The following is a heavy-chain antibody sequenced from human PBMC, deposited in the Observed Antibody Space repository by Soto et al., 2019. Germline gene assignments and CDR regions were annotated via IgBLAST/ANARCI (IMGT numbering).Heavy chain of an antibody. CDR1: GYTFTSYG. J-gene: IGHJ4*02. D-gene: IGHD3-22*01. V-gene: IGHV1-18*01. CDR3: ARGVDVVVITSRSQVDY. CDR2: ISAYNGNT. Sequence: GASVKVSCKASGYTFTSYGISWVRQAPGQGLEWMGWISAYNGNTNYAQKLQGRVTMTTDTSTSTAYMELRSLRSDDTAVYYCARGVDVVVITSRSQVDYWGQGTLVTVSS.